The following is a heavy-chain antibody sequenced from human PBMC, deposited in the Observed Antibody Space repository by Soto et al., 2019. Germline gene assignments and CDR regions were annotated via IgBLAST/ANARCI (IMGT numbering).Heavy chain of an antibody. CDR3: ATSVNSAMAFDY. V-gene: IGHV1-46*01. CDR1: GYTFTHYY. J-gene: IGHJ4*02. CDR2: INPNGGIT. D-gene: IGHD5-18*01. Sequence: QVQLVQSGAEVKKPGASVRVSCKASGYTFTHYYIHWVRQAPGQGLEWMGIINPNGGITTYAQKFRAGFSMPRDTSTRTVYLELSSLRSEDSAVYYCATSVNSAMAFDYWGQGTLVTVSS.